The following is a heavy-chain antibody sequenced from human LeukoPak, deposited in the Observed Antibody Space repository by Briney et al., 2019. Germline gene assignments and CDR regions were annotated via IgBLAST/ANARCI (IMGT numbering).Heavy chain of an antibody. CDR2: ISDDGNRK. V-gene: IGHV3-30*18. CDR3: VKDLSGYWTFDY. D-gene: IGHD1-1*01. J-gene: IGHJ4*02. CDR1: GFTFSNYY. Sequence: GGSLRLSCAASGFTFSNYYMHWGRQAPGKGLEWVAVISDDGNRKYYADSVQGRFTISRDNSKNTLYLQMNSLRAEDTAVYFCVKDLSGYWTFDYWGQGTLVTVSS.